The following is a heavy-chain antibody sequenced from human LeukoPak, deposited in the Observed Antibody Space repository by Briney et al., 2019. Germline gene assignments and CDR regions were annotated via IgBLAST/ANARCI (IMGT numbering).Heavy chain of an antibody. CDR3: ARDQRLWFGEPVFDP. J-gene: IGHJ5*02. CDR2: IKQDGSEK. V-gene: IGHV3-7*01. D-gene: IGHD3-10*01. CDR1: GFTFSSYW. Sequence: GGSLRLSCAASGFTFSSYWMSWVRQAPGKGLEWVANIKQDGSEKYYVDSVKGRFTISRDNAKNSLYLQMNSLRAEDTAVYYCARDQRLWFGEPVFDPWGQGTLVTVSS.